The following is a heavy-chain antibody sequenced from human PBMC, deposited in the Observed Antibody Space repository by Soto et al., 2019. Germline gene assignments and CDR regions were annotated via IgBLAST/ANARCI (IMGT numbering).Heavy chain of an antibody. J-gene: IGHJ6*03. CDR3: AKDQGDIVLMVSTSGYMDV. Sequence: GGSLRLSCAASGFTFSSYGMHWVRQAPGKGLEWVAVISYDGSNKYYADSVKGRFTISRDNSKNTLYLQMNSLRAEDTAVYYCAKDQGDIVLMVSTSGYMDVWGKGTTVTVSS. V-gene: IGHV3-30*18. CDR1: GFTFSSYG. D-gene: IGHD2-8*01. CDR2: ISYDGSNK.